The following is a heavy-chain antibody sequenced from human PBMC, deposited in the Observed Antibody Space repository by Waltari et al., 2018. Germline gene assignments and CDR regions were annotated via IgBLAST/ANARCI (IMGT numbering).Heavy chain of an antibody. Sequence: QVQLVESGGGVVQPGRSLRLSCAASGFTFSSYGMHWVRQAPGKGLGWVAVIWYDGSNKYYADSVKGRFTISRDNSKNTLYLQMNSLRAEDTAVYYCASEVTLNFDYWGQGTLVTVSS. V-gene: IGHV3-33*01. CDR1: GFTFSSYG. CDR2: IWYDGSNK. CDR3: ASEVTLNFDY. D-gene: IGHD2-21*02. J-gene: IGHJ4*02.